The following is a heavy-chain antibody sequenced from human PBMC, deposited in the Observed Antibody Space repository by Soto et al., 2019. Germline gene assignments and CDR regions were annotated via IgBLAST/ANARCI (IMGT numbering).Heavy chain of an antibody. CDR2: ISGSGGST. D-gene: IGHD6-13*01. Sequence: EVQPLESGGGLVQPGGSLRLSCAASGFTFSSYAMSWVRQAPGKGLEWVSAISGSGGSTYYADSVKGRFTISRDNSKNTLYLQMNSLRAEDTAVYYCAKGGSSWYSNYYGMDVWGQGTTVTVSS. CDR3: AKGGSSWYSNYYGMDV. J-gene: IGHJ6*02. V-gene: IGHV3-23*01. CDR1: GFTFSSYA.